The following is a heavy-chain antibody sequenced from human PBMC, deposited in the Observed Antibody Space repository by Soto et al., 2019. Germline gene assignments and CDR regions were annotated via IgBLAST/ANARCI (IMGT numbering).Heavy chain of an antibody. Sequence: PGESLKISCKGSGYTFTNYWIGWVRQMPGKGPEWMGIIYPGDSDTKYNPSFQGQVTISADKSITTTYLQWSSLKASDAAIYSCAASIFYYGMDVWGQGTTVTVSS. CDR2: IYPGDSDT. J-gene: IGHJ6*02. V-gene: IGHV5-51*01. CDR3: AASIFYYGMDV. CDR1: GYTFTNYW.